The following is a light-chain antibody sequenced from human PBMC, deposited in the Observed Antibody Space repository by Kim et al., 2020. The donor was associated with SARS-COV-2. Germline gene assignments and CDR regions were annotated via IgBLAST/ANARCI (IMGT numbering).Light chain of an antibody. CDR2: DDN. CDR3: QSYDSTHHLV. J-gene: IGLJ2*01. Sequence: VTISCTRSSCSIASNYVHWYQQRPGSAPITVIYDDNQRPSGVPDRFSGSIDRSSNSASLTISGLKTEDEADYYCQSYDSTHHLVFGGGTQLTVL. CDR1: SCSIASNY. V-gene: IGLV6-57*03.